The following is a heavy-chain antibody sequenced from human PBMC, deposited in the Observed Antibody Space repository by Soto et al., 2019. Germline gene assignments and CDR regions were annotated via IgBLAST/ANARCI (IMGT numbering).Heavy chain of an antibody. V-gene: IGHV1-24*01. CDR3: ACYYYYYGMDV. CDR2: FDPEDGET. J-gene: IGHJ6*02. Sequence: ASVKVSCKASGYTFTSYDINWVRQAPGKGLEWMGGFDPEDGETIYAQKFQGRVTMTEDTSTDTAYMELSSLRSEDTAVYYCACYYYYYGMDVWGQGTTVTVSS. CDR1: GYTFTSYD.